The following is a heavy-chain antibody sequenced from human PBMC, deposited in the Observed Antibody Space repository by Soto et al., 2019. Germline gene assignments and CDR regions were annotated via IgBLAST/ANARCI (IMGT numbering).Heavy chain of an antibody. V-gene: IGHV3-30*18. CDR2: ISYDGSNK. Sequence: GGSLRLSCAASGFTFSSYGMHWVRQAPGKGLEWVAVISYDGSNKYYADSVKGRFTISRDNSKNTLYLQMNSLRAEDTAVYYCAKDPRYCSGGSCYPESPPPPWGQETLVTVSS. CDR1: GFTFSSYG. J-gene: IGHJ5*02. CDR3: AKDPRYCSGGSCYPESPPPP. D-gene: IGHD2-15*01.